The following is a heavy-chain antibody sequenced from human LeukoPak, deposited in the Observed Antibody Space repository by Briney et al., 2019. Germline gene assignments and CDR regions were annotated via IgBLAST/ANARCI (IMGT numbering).Heavy chain of an antibody. CDR3: AKDQRYGTSPLDN. V-gene: IGHV3-23*01. Sequence: HPGGSLRLSCAASGFTFSSYAMSWVRQAPGKGLEWVSAISGSGGSTYYADSVKGRFTISRDNSKNTLYLQMNSLRAEDTAVYYCAKDQRYGTSPLDNWGQGTLVTVSS. D-gene: IGHD2-2*01. CDR1: GFTFSSYA. J-gene: IGHJ4*02. CDR2: ISGSGGST.